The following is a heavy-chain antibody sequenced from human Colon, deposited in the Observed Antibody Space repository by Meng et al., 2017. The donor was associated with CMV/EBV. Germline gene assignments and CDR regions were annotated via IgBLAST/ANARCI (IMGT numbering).Heavy chain of an antibody. Sequence: SETLSLTCSVSGGSIRTHFWNWIRQAPAKRPEWIAYIYYTGKTNSNPSLKGRVSISLDTSKNQLSLNLDSVTAADTAVYYCAREDYGVGSFDYWGQGIMVTVSS. D-gene: IGHD4/OR15-4a*01. J-gene: IGHJ4*02. CDR3: AREDYGVGSFDY. CDR2: IYYTGKT. CDR1: GGSIRTHF. V-gene: IGHV4-59*11.